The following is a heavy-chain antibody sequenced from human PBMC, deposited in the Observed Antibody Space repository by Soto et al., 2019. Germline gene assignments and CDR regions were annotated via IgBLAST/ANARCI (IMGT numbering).Heavy chain of an antibody. CDR3: ARRKERSGPNYFDY. D-gene: IGHD6-25*01. CDR2: MNPYTGKA. Sequence: QVQLVQSGAEVKRPGASLKVSCQASGYTFTTYDINWVRQAPGHGLEWMGWMNPYTGKAGYAQKFQGRVTMTRDNSISTAYMELSSLRSEDTAVYYCARRKERSGPNYFDYWGLGTLVTVSS. V-gene: IGHV1-8*01. J-gene: IGHJ4*02. CDR1: GYTFTTYD.